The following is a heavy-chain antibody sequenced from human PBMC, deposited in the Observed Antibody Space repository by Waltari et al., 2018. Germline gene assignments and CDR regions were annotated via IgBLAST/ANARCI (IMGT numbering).Heavy chain of an antibody. CDR2: ISNDGSIT. Sequence: EVQLVESGGGLVQPGGSLRLSGDASGFTFGNYWMYWVRQAPGKGLGWVSLISNDGSITSYADSVKGRFTISRDNAQNTLYLQMNSLRVEDTAMYYCATGVYDSRFYVDYWGQGTLVTVTS. J-gene: IGHJ4*02. D-gene: IGHD5-12*01. CDR1: GFTFGNYW. V-gene: IGHV3-74*01. CDR3: ATGVYDSRFYVDY.